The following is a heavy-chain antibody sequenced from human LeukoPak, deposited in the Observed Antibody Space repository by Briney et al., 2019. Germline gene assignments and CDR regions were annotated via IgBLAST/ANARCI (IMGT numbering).Heavy chain of an antibody. J-gene: IGHJ4*02. CDR1: GFTFSSYA. D-gene: IGHD3-22*01. CDR2: INHSGST. CDR3: VTYYFDSSGPKKNY. V-gene: IGHV4-34*08. Sequence: TGGSLRLSCAASGFTFSSYAMHWVRQAPGKGLEWIGEINHSGSTNYNPSLKSRVTISVDTSKKQFSLKLSSVTAADTAVYYCVTYYFDSSGPKKNYWGQGTLVTVSS.